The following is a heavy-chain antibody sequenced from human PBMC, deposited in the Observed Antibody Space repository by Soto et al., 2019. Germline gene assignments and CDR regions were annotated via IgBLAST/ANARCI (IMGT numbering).Heavy chain of an antibody. CDR1: GYTFAYYE. D-gene: IGHD4-17*01. CDR2: ISAYSGNR. Sequence: QVQLVQSGAEVKKPGASVKVSCKASGYTFAYYEITWVRQAPGQGLEGMGWISAYSGNRNYAQKPQGRLTMTTDTSTNTASMELRSLTSDDTAGYYCARVVKAGDNGDYGKYDLDYRGHGTLVTVSS. V-gene: IGHV1-18*04. CDR3: ARVVKAGDNGDYGKYDLDY. J-gene: IGHJ4*01.